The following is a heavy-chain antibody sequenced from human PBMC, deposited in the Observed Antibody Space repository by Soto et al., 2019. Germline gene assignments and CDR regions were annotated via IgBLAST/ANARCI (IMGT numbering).Heavy chain of an antibody. CDR2: IWYDGSNK. Sequence: GGSLRLSCAASGFTFSSYGMHWVRQAPGKGLEWVAVIWYDGSNKYYADSEKGRFAISRDNSKNTLYLQMNSLRAEDTAVYYCAREPRFYCSGGSCYSGAYYYGMDVWGQGTTVTVSS. V-gene: IGHV3-33*01. CDR3: AREPRFYCSGGSCYSGAYYYGMDV. J-gene: IGHJ6*02. D-gene: IGHD2-15*01. CDR1: GFTFSSYG.